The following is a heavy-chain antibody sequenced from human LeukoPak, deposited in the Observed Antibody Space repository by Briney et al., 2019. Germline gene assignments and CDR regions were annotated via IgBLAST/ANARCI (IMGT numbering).Heavy chain of an antibody. CDR2: INPTGTGT. D-gene: IGHD2-8*02. V-gene: IGHV1-46*01. CDR1: GSTFSSYG. CDR3: AREESGGYFDY. Sequence: GGSLRLSCAASGSTFSSYGMHWVRQAPGQGLEWMGLINPTGTGTNYAQKFRGRVTLTRDTSTTTVYMELSSLRSEDSAVYYCAREESGGYFDYWGQGTLVTVSS. J-gene: IGHJ4*02.